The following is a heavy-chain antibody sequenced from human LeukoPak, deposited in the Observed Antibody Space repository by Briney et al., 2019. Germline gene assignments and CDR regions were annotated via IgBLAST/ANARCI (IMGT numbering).Heavy chain of an antibody. Sequence: GGSLRLSCAASGFAFSNYGMSWVRQAPGKGLEWVSAISGSGDNTYYADSVKGRFTISRDISTNTLFPQMNSLRAEDTAMFYCAKGIYGGNTMFYFDHWGQGTLVAVSS. D-gene: IGHD4-23*01. J-gene: IGHJ4*02. CDR1: GFAFSNYG. CDR3: AKGIYGGNTMFYFDH. CDR2: ISGSGDNT. V-gene: IGHV3-23*01.